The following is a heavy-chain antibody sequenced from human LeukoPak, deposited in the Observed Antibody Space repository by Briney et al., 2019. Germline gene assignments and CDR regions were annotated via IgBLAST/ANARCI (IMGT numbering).Heavy chain of an antibody. CDR1: GASISTGSSY. J-gene: IGHJ4*02. CDR3: ARELLSGDPSIGN. CDR2: IHNSGST. V-gene: IGHV4-61*02. D-gene: IGHD7-27*01. Sequence: SETLSLTCTVSGASISTGSSYWSWIRQPAGEGLEWIGRIHNSGSTNYNPSLNSRVTISVDTSKNPFSLKLSSVTAADTAVYYCARELLSGDPSIGNWGQGTLVTVSS.